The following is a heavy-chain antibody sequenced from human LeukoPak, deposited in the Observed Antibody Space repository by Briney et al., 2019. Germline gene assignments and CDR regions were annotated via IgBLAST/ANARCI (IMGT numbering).Heavy chain of an antibody. D-gene: IGHD2-15*01. CDR1: GFTFSSYA. Sequence: GGSLRLSCAASGFTFSSYAMSWVRQAPGKGLEWVSAISGSGGSTYYADSVKGRFTISRDNSKNTLYLQINSLRAEDTAVYYCAPSGGTAPWYYYFDYWGQGTLVTVSS. V-gene: IGHV3-23*01. CDR2: ISGSGGST. J-gene: IGHJ4*02. CDR3: APSGGTAPWYYYFDY.